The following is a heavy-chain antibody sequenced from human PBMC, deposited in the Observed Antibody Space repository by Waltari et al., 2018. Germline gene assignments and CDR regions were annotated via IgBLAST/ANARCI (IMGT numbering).Heavy chain of an antibody. CDR2: IRHTGDT. CDR1: GVSVSGYF. CDR3: ALWESGWRAFRF. J-gene: IGHJ4*03. V-gene: IGHV4-59*08. Sequence: QVQLQESGPGLGKSSETLSLTCTVSGVSVSGYFWNWIRQAPGKGPEWIGYIRHTGDTKQNPSLKSRVTMSVDTSRNDFSLRLSSVTAADTAVYYCALWESGWRAFRFWGQGTLGTVSS. D-gene: IGHD6-19*01.